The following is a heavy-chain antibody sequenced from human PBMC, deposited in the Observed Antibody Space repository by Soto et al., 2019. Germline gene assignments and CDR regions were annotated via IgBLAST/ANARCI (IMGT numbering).Heavy chain of an antibody. D-gene: IGHD4-17*01. CDR1: GYTFTSYA. Sequence: QVQLVQSGAEEKKPGASVKVSCKASGYTFTSYAMHWVRQAPGQRLECMGWINAGNGNTKYSQKFQGRFTITRDTSASTTYREMSSLRSEDTAVYYCASESYGGEFDYWGQGTLVTVSS. J-gene: IGHJ4*02. CDR2: INAGNGNT. CDR3: ASESYGGEFDY. V-gene: IGHV1-3*05.